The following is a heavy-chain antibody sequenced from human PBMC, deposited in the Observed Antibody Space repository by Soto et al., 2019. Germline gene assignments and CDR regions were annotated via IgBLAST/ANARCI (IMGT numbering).Heavy chain of an antibody. CDR3: ARGWSSYYYGMDV. D-gene: IGHD1-26*01. V-gene: IGHV4-34*01. CDR2: INHSGST. CDR1: GGSLSGYY. J-gene: IGHJ6*02. Sequence: PSETLSLTCAVYGGSLSGYYWSWIRQPPGKGLEWIGEINHSGSTNYNPSLKSRVTISVDTSKNQFSLKLSSVTAADTAVYYCARGWSSYYYGMDVWGQGTTVTVSS.